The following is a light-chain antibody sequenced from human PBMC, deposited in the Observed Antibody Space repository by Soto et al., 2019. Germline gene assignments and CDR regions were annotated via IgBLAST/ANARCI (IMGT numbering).Light chain of an antibody. Sequence: QSALTQPASVSGSPGQSITISCTGTSSDVGGYNYVSWYQQYPGKAPKLMIYEVSTRPSGVSNRFSGSKSGNTASLTISGLQAEDEADYYCSSYTSSSTYVFGTGTKLTVL. CDR2: EVS. J-gene: IGLJ1*01. CDR3: SSYTSSSTYV. V-gene: IGLV2-14*01. CDR1: SSDVGGYNY.